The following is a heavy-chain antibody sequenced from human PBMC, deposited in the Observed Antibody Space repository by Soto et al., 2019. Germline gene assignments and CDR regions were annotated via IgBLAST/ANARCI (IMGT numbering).Heavy chain of an antibody. V-gene: IGHV4-30-4*01. CDR3: ARDRPDGSRLGP. Sequence: QVQLQESGPGLVKPSQTLSLTCTVSGGSISSGDYYWSWIRQPPGKGREWIGYVYYSGGTYYNPASRSRVTLSAATSPVRLARMLRSVAAACTPAYFCARDRPDGSRLGPWGPGSLVSVCS. J-gene: IGHJ5*02. D-gene: IGHD6-13*01. CDR2: VYYSGGT. CDR1: GGSISSGDYY.